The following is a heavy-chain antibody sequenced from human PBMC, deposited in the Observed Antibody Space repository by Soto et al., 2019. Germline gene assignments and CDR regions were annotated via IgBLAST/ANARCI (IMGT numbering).Heavy chain of an antibody. CDR2: IFSSGST. CDR3: AREGPRAAAV. D-gene: IGHD6-13*01. CDR1: GDSISSYY. J-gene: IGHJ4*02. Sequence: SETLSLTCTVSGDSISSYYWSWIRQPPGKGLEWIGFIFSSGSTHYNPSLKSRVTISIDTSKNQFSLKLTSVTAADTAVYYCAREGPRAAAVWGQGTLVTVSS. V-gene: IGHV4-59*01.